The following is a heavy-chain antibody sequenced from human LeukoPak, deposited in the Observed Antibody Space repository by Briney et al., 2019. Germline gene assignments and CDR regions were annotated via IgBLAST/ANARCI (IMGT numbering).Heavy chain of an antibody. CDR2: IYHSGST. CDR3: ARTTIERDYYMDV. Sequence: PSETLSLTCAVSGGSISSSNWWSWVRQPPGKGLEWIGYIYHSGSTYYNPSLKSRVTISVDRSKNQFSLKLSSVTAADTAVYYCARTTIERDYYMDVWGKGTTVTVSS. D-gene: IGHD3-9*01. J-gene: IGHJ6*03. CDR1: GGSISSSNW. V-gene: IGHV4-4*02.